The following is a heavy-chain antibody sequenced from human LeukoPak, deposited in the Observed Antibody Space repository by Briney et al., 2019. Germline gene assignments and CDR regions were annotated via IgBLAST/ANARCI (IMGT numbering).Heavy chain of an antibody. D-gene: IGHD5-12*01. V-gene: IGHV4-34*01. Sequence: PSETLSLTCAVYGGSFSGYYWSWIRQPPGKGLEWIGEINHSGSTNYNPSLKSRVTISVDTSKNQFFLKLSSVTAADTAVYYCARGDGVATITYFDYWGQGTLVTVSS. CDR2: INHSGST. J-gene: IGHJ4*02. CDR1: GGSFSGYY. CDR3: ARGDGVATITYFDY.